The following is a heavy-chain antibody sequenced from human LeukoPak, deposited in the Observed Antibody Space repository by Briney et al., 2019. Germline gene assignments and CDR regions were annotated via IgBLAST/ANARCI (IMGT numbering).Heavy chain of an antibody. D-gene: IGHD3-10*01. CDR2: INPNSGGT. J-gene: IGHJ5*02. Sequence: ASVKVSCKASGYTFTGYYMHWVRQAPGQGLEWMGWINPNSGGTNYAQKFQGRVTMTRDTSISTAYMELSRLRSDDTAVYYCARADRMVRGVISWFDPWGQGTLVTVSS. CDR3: ARADRMVRGVISWFDP. V-gene: IGHV1-2*02. CDR1: GYTFTGYY.